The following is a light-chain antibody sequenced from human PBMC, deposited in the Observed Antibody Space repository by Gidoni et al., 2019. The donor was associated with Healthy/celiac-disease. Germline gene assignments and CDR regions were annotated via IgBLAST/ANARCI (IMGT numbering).Light chain of an antibody. CDR1: QSISSY. CDR2: AAS. Sequence: DIQMTQSPSSLSASVGDRVTITCRASQSISSYVNWYQQKPGKAPKLLIYAASSLQSGVPSRFSGSGSGTDFTLTISSLQPEDFATYYCQQSYSTPPLTFXGXTKVEIK. J-gene: IGKJ4*01. V-gene: IGKV1-39*01. CDR3: QQSYSTPPLT.